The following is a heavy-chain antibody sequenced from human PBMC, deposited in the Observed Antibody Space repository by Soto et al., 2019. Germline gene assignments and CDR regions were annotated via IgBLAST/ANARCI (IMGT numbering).Heavy chain of an antibody. CDR2: ISYDGSNK. CDR1: VFTFSSYA. Sequence: PGGSLRLSCAASVFTFSSYAMHWVRQAPGKGLEWVAVISYDGSNKYYADSVKGRFTISRDNSKNTLYLQMNSLRAEDTAVYYYARGIVIVGATYFDYWGQGTLVTVSS. CDR3: ARGIVIVGATYFDY. V-gene: IGHV3-30-3*01. J-gene: IGHJ4*02. D-gene: IGHD1-26*01.